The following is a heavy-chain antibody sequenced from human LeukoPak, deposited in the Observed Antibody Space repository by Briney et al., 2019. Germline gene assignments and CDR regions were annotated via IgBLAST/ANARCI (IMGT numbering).Heavy chain of an antibody. V-gene: IGHV4-4*02. CDR3: ARLEAAGRYFDY. J-gene: IGHJ4*02. Sequence: SESLSLTCAVSGGSISSSNWWSWVRQPPGKGLEWVGEIYHSGSTNYNPSLKSRVTISVDKSKSQFSLKLSSVTAADTAVYYCARLEAAGRYFDYWGQGTLVTVSS. D-gene: IGHD2-15*01. CDR2: IYHSGST. CDR1: GGSISSSNW.